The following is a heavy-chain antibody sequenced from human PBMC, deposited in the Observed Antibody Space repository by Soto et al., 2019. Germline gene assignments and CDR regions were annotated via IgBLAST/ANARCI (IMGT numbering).Heavy chain of an antibody. Sequence: ALRLSCVASGFSVNSDYMSWVRQAPGKGLEWVSLIFPGGTTYYAESVKGRFTISKDSSKSTLYLQMNNLRVEDTGIFYCARGFHYGTIDSWGQGALVTVSS. D-gene: IGHD3-10*01. CDR2: IFPGGTT. V-gene: IGHV3-53*01. J-gene: IGHJ4*02. CDR3: ARGFHYGTIDS. CDR1: GFSVNSDY.